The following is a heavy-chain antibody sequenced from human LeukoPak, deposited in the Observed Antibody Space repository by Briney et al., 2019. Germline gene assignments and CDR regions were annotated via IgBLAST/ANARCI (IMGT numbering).Heavy chain of an antibody. CDR2: MNPNTGNT. CDR1: GYIFTRYD. Sequence: ASVKVSCKASGYIFTRYDVNWVRQATGQGLEWMGWMNPNTGNTAYAQKFQGRVTMTRNTSIKTAYMELSDLRSEDTAIYFCARGMDTAFWGQGTLVTVSS. CDR3: ARGMDTAF. D-gene: IGHD5-18*01. J-gene: IGHJ4*02. V-gene: IGHV1-8*01.